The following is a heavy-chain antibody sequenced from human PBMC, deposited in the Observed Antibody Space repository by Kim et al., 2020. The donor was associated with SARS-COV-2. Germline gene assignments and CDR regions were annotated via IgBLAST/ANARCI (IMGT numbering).Heavy chain of an antibody. Sequence: SPSFQGHVTISADKSISTAYLQWSSLKASDTAMYYCASTQQLPDYNWFDPWGQGTLVTVSS. CDR3: ASTQQLPDYNWFDP. V-gene: IGHV5-10-1*01. D-gene: IGHD6-13*01. J-gene: IGHJ5*02.